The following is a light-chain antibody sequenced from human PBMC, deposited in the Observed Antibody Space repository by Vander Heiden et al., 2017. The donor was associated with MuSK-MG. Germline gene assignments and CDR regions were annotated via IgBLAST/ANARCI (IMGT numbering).Light chain of an antibody. V-gene: IGKV1-39*01. CDR2: AAS. J-gene: IGKJ2*01. CDR3: QQSDSTPYT. CDR1: QNIYNY. Sequence: DIQMTKSPSSLSASVGDRVTITCRASQNIYNYINWYQQKPGKAPKALIYAASTLQSGVPSRFSGSGYGTDFTLTISRLQPEDFATYYCQQSDSTPYTFGQGTKLEIK.